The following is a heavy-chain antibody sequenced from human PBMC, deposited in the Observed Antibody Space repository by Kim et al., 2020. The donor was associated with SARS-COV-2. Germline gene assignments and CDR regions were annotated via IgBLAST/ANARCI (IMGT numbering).Heavy chain of an antibody. CDR2: IYYSGST. CDR1: GGSISSYY. V-gene: IGHV4-59*08. D-gene: IGHD1-26*01. CDR3: ARKGVGAKSGWFDP. Sequence: SETLSLTCTVSGGSISSYYWSWIRQPPGKGLEWIGYIYYSGSTNYNPSLKSRVTISVDTSKNQFSLKLSSVTAADTAVYYCARKGVGAKSGWFDPWGQGTLVTVSS. J-gene: IGHJ5*02.